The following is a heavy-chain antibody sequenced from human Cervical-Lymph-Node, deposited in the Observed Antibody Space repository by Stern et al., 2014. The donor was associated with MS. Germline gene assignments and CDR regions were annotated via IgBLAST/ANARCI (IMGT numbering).Heavy chain of an antibody. Sequence: EVQLVESGGGLVQPGGSLSLSCAASGFTFSTYWIHWVRQAPGQGLVWVSRINSDGGITNYADSVMGRFTLSRDNAKNTVDLQMNSLRAEDTAVYYCARKERYSPLDYWGQGTLVTVSS. D-gene: IGHD5-12*01. CDR1: GFTFSTYW. V-gene: IGHV3-74*02. CDR2: INSDGGIT. CDR3: ARKERYSPLDY. J-gene: IGHJ4*02.